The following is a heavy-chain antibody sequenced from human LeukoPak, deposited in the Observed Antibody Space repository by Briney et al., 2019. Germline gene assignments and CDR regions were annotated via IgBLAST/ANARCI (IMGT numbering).Heavy chain of an antibody. CDR1: GGSFSGYY. D-gene: IGHD3-3*01. Sequence: PSETLSLTCAVYGGSFSGYYWSWIRQPPGKGLEWIGEINHSGSTNYNPSLKSRVTISVDTSKNQFSLKLSSVTAADTAVYYCARGRNDPFYDFWSQGTLVTVSS. CDR3: ARGRNDPFYDF. J-gene: IGHJ4*02. V-gene: IGHV4-34*01. CDR2: INHSGST.